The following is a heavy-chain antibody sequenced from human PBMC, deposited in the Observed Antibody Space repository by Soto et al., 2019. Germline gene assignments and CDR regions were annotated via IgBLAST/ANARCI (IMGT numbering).Heavy chain of an antibody. CDR1: GFTFSSYA. J-gene: IGHJ4*02. D-gene: IGHD6-19*01. V-gene: IGHV3-23*01. Sequence: EVQLLESGGGLVQPGGSLRLSCAASGFTFSSYAMSWVRQAPGKGLEWVSAISGSGGSTYYADSVKGRFTISRDNSKNTLYLQMNSLRAEDTAVYYCAPPGRIAVAGTRGQTDFDYWGQGTLVTVSS. CDR3: APPGRIAVAGTRGQTDFDY. CDR2: ISGSGGST.